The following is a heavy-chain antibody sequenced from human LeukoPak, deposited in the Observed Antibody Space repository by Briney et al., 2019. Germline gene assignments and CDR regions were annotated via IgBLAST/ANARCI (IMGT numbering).Heavy chain of an antibody. CDR3: ALTVYGSGSYWDY. CDR2: TRYDGSKS. CDR1: GYSFQSFG. V-gene: IGHV3-30*02. Sequence: GGSLRLSCAASGYSFQSFGMHWVRQAPGKALEWVAFTRYDGSKSYYADSVKGRFTISRDNSKSTLYLQMNSLRAEDTAVYYCALTVYGSGSYWDYWGQGTLVTVSS. J-gene: IGHJ4*02. D-gene: IGHD3-10*01.